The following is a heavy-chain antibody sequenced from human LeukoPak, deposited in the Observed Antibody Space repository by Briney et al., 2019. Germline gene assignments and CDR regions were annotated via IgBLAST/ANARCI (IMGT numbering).Heavy chain of an antibody. J-gene: IGHJ4*02. CDR1: GFTFSSYG. CDR3: ARGASGYSSGWGYFDS. D-gene: IGHD6-19*01. CDR2: IWYDGSNK. V-gene: IGHV3-33*01. Sequence: PGGSLRLSCAASGFTFSSYGMHWVRQAPGKGLEWVAVIWYDGSNKYYADSVKGRSTISRDNSKNTLYLQMNSLRAEDTAVYYCARGASGYSSGWGYFDSWGQGTLVTVSS.